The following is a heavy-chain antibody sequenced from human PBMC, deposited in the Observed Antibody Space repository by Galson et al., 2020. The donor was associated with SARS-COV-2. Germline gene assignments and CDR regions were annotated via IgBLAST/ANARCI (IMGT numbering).Heavy chain of an antibody. D-gene: IGHD3-16*01. V-gene: IGHV3-30*02. CDR1: GFTFSSFD. J-gene: IGHJ4*02. CDR3: GRGGTLED. CDR2: LRFDGNNK. Sequence: GGSLRLSCAASGFTFSSFDMHWVRQAPGKGLEWVAFLRFDGNNKNYADSVKGRFSISRDNSKNTLYLQMNSLRAEETAVYYCGRGGTLEDWGQGTLVNVSS.